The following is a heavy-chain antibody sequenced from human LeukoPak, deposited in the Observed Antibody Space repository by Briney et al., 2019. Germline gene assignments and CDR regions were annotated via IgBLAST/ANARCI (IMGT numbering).Heavy chain of an antibody. Sequence: PSQTLSLTCAVSGGSISSGGYYWSWIRQPPGKGLEWIGEINHSGSNNYNPSLKSRVTISVDTSKNQFSLKPSSVTAGDTAVYYCARGTPYGSGSYYTPFGYWGQGTLGTVSS. CDR1: GGSISSGGYY. CDR2: INHSGSN. D-gene: IGHD3-10*01. CDR3: ARGTPYGSGSYYTPFGY. V-gene: IGHV4-30-2*01. J-gene: IGHJ4*02.